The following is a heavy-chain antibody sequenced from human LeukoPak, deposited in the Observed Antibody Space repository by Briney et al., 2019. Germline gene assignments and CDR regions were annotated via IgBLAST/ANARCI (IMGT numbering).Heavy chain of an antibody. J-gene: IGHJ4*02. Sequence: GGSLRLSCAASGFTFSSYAMSWVRQAPGKGLEWVSAISGSGGSTYYADSVKGRFTISRDNSKNTLHLQMNSLRAEDTAVYYCARDRLWFGELYGGHRIYWGQGTLVTVSS. D-gene: IGHD3-10*01. CDR1: GFTFSSYA. CDR2: ISGSGGST. V-gene: IGHV3-23*01. CDR3: ARDRLWFGELYGGHRIY.